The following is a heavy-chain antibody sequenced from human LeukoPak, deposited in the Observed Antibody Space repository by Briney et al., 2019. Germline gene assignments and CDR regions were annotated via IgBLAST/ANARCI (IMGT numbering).Heavy chain of an antibody. Sequence: NTSETLSLTCTVSGGSISSYYWSWIRQPPGKGLEWIGYIYYSGSTNYNPSLKSRVTISVDTSKNQFSLKLSSVTAADTAVYYCARDLGWAGTEYYFDYWGQGTLVTVSS. D-gene: IGHD6-19*01. CDR1: GGSISSYY. V-gene: IGHV4-59*01. CDR3: ARDLGWAGTEYYFDY. J-gene: IGHJ4*02. CDR2: IYYSGST.